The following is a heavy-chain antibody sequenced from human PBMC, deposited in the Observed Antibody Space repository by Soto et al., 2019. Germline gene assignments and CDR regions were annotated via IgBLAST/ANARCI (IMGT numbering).Heavy chain of an antibody. D-gene: IGHD6-6*01. CDR3: ARDEVEQLAPWYYYGMDV. V-gene: IGHV3-30-3*01. CDR2: ISYDGSNK. Sequence: GGSLRLSCAASGFTFSSYAMHWVRQAPGKGLEWVAVISYDGSNKYYADSVKGRFTISRDNSKNTLYLQMNSLRAEDTAVYYCARDEVEQLAPWYYYGMDVWGQGTTVTVS. J-gene: IGHJ6*02. CDR1: GFTFSSYA.